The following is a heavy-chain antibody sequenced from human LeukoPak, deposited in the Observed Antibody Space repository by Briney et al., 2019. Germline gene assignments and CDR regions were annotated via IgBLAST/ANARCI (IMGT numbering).Heavy chain of an antibody. CDR2: IWYDGSNK. J-gene: IGHJ5*02. Sequence: GGSLRLSCAASGFTFSSYGMHWVRQAPGKGLEWVAVIWYDGSNKYYADSVKGRFTISRDNSKNTLYLQMNSLRAEDTAVYYCAKDGYRRYNWFDPWGQGTLVTVSS. CDR3: AKDGYRRYNWFDP. V-gene: IGHV3-33*06. CDR1: GFTFSSYG. D-gene: IGHD6-25*01.